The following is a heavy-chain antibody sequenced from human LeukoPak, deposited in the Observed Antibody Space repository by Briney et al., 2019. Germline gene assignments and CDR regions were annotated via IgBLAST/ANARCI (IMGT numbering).Heavy chain of an antibody. D-gene: IGHD3-22*01. J-gene: IGHJ4*02. V-gene: IGHV3-30*03. CDR1: GFPFSSYP. Sequence: GGSLRLSCAGSGFPFSSYPISWVRQAPGKGLEWVAVISYDGSNKYYADSVKGRFTISRDNSKNTLYLQMNSLRAEDTAVYYCARGDDSSGYNWGQGTLVTVSS. CDR3: ARGDDSSGYN. CDR2: ISYDGSNK.